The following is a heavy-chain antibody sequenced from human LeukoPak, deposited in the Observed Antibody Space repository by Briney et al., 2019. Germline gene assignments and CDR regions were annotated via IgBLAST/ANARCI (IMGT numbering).Heavy chain of an antibody. V-gene: IGHV4-39*07. D-gene: IGHD6-13*01. CDR1: GGSISSSSYY. Sequence: PSETLSLTCTVSGGSISSSSYYWGWLRQPPGKGLEWIGSIYYSGSTYYNPSLKSRVTISVDTSKNQFSLKLSSVTAADTAVYYCASSGARKTSAAADYWGQRTLVTVSS. CDR2: IYYSGST. CDR3: ASSGARKTSAAADY. J-gene: IGHJ4*02.